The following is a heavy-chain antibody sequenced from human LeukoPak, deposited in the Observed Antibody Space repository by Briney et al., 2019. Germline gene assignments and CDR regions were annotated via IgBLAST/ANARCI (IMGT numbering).Heavy chain of an antibody. J-gene: IGHJ4*02. CDR1: GFTFNSYA. D-gene: IGHD5-18*01. CDR3: AKDDRYTYGFYLDY. CDR2: IGGGGGSI. V-gene: IGHV3-23*01. Sequence: SGGSLRLSCAASGFTFNSYAMNWVRQAPGKGLEWVSGIGGGGGSIYYADSVKGRFTISRDNSKSTLYLEMNSLRAEDTAVYYCAKDDRYTYGFYLDYWGQGTLVTVSS.